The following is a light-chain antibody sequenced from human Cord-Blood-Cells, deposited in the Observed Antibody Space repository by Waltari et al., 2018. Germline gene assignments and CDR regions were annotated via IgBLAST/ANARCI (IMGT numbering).Light chain of an antibody. Sequence: DVVMTQSPLSLPVTLGKLASISCRSSKSLVYSDGNPYVNWFQQRPGQSPRCRIYKVANRDSGVPDIFSGSGSGTDFTLKISRVEAEDVGVYYCMQGTHWPPTFGQGTKVEIK. V-gene: IGKV2-30*01. CDR2: KVA. CDR3: MQGTHWPPT. J-gene: IGKJ1*01. CDR1: KSLVYSDGNPY.